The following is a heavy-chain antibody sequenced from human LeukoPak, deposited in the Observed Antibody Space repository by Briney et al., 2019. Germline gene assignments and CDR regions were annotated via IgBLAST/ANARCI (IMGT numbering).Heavy chain of an antibody. V-gene: IGHV3-23*01. CDR2: ISGSGGST. CDR3: AEDITIFGVAYYFDY. J-gene: IGHJ4*02. Sequence: GGSLRLSCASSGFTFSSYAMSWVRQAPGKGLEWVSSISGSGGSTYYADSVKGRFTISRDNSKNTLYLQMNSLRAEDTAVYYCAEDITIFGVAYYFDYWGQGTLVTVSS. D-gene: IGHD3-3*01. CDR1: GFTFSSYA.